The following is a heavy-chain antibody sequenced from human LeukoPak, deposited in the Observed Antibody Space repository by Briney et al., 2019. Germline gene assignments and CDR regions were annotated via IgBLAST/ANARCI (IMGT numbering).Heavy chain of an antibody. J-gene: IGHJ4*02. CDR2: IYSGGST. CDR3: AKDQNYESSGYYGGFDC. D-gene: IGHD3-22*01. Sequence: GGSLRLSCAASGFTVSSNYVNWVRQAPGKGLEWVSTIYSGGSTYYADSVKGRFTISRDNSKNTLNLQMNSLRAEDTALYYCAKDQNYESSGYYGGFDCWGQGTLVTVSS. CDR1: GFTVSSNY. V-gene: IGHV3-53*01.